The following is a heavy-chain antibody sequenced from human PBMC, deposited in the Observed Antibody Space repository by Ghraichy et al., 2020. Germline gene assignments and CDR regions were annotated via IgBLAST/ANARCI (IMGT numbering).Heavy chain of an antibody. D-gene: IGHD6-6*01. Sequence: SETLSLTCAVYGGSFSGYYWSWIRQPPGKGLEWIGEINHSGSTNYNPSLKSRVTISVDTSKNQFSLKLSSVTAADTAVYYCARDGSIAARPDTDYWGQGTLVTVSS. CDR3: ARDGSIAARPDTDY. CDR2: INHSGST. CDR1: GGSFSGYY. J-gene: IGHJ4*02. V-gene: IGHV4-34*01.